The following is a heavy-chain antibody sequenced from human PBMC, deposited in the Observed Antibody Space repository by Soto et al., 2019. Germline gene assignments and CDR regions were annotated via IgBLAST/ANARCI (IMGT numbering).Heavy chain of an antibody. J-gene: IGHJ4*02. Sequence: ASVKVSCKASGYTFTSYAMHWVRQAPGQRLEWMGWINAGNGNTKYSQKFQGRVTIIRDTSASTAYMELSSLRSEDTAVYYCARGEYCTNGVCYTRDNFDYWGQGTLVTVSS. D-gene: IGHD2-8*01. CDR3: ARGEYCTNGVCYTRDNFDY. CDR1: GYTFTSYA. CDR2: INAGNGNT. V-gene: IGHV1-3*01.